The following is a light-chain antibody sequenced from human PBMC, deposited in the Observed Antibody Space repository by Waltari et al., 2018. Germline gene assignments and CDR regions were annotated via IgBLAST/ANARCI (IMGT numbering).Light chain of an antibody. J-gene: IGLJ7*01. CDR2: YDS. CDR3: QVWASSTDHHAV. V-gene: IGLV3-21*04. Sequence: SYVLTQPPSVSVAPGQTARITCGGNDIGSKSVHWYQQKPGQAPVLVIFYDSARPSGIPERFSGSNSGNTATLSISRVEAGDEAGYYCQVWASSTDHHAVFGGGTQLTVL. CDR1: DIGSKS.